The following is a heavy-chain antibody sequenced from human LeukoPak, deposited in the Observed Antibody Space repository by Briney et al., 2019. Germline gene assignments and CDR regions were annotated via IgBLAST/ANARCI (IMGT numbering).Heavy chain of an antibody. Sequence: ASVKVSCKASGYTFTRFGMNWVRQAPGQGLEWMGWISAYNGNTNYAQKLQGRVTMTTDTSTSTAYMELRSLRSDDTAVYYCARAFDILTGFFDYWGQGTLVTVSS. CDR2: ISAYNGNT. D-gene: IGHD3-9*01. CDR1: GYTFTRFG. J-gene: IGHJ4*02. CDR3: ARAFDILTGFFDY. V-gene: IGHV1-18*01.